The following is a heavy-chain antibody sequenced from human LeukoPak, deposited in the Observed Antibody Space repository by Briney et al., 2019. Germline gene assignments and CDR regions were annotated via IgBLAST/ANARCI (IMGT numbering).Heavy chain of an antibody. CDR2: IRSKAYGGTT. D-gene: IGHD5-18*01. CDR1: GFTFSNAW. Sequence: GGSLRLSCAASGFTFSNAWMSWVRQAPGKGLEWVGFIRSKAYGGTTEYAASVKGRFTISRDDSKSIAYLQMNSLKTEDTAVYYCTRDPGGYSYGYGGGYFDYWGQGTLVTVSS. CDR3: TRDPGGYSYGYGGGYFDY. V-gene: IGHV3-49*04. J-gene: IGHJ4*02.